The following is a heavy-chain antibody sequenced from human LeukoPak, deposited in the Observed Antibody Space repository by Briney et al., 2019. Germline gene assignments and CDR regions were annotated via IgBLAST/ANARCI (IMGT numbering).Heavy chain of an antibody. Sequence: GGSLRLTCAASGFTVSNNFMTWVRQAPGKGLEWVSVIYSGGSTYYADSVKGRFTISRDNSKNTLYLQMNSLRAEDTAVYYCATLSVVTPFWGQGTLVTVSS. CDR2: IYSGGST. CDR1: GFTVSNNF. V-gene: IGHV3-53*01. CDR3: ATLSVVTPF. D-gene: IGHD4-23*01. J-gene: IGHJ4*02.